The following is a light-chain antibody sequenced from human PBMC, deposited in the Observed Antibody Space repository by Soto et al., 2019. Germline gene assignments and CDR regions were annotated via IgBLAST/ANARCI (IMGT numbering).Light chain of an antibody. CDR1: QSVSNDF. J-gene: IGKJ1*01. Sequence: TLGIRSLSTGERATLSCRASQSVSNDFLVWYQQKPGQAPRLLIYGASTRATDVPDRFSGSGSGADFTLTISRLEPEDFAVYYCQQYGSSPPRTFGQGTKVDIK. CDR3: QQYGSSPPRT. CDR2: GAS. V-gene: IGKV3-20*01.